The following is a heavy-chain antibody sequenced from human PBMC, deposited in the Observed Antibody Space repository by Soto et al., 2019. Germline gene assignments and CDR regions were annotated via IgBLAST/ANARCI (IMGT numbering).Heavy chain of an antibody. CDR3: ARGPTIGAWHAAAFDV. V-gene: IGHV1-46*01. Sequence: GASVKVSCKASGYTLTSYYMHWVRQAPGQGLEWMVIFNPGGGSTTYAQKFQGRVTMTRDTSTSSVYMQLTSLTSEDTATYYCARGPTIGAWHAAAFDVWGQGTMVTV. J-gene: IGHJ3*01. CDR1: GYTLTSYY. CDR2: FNPGGGST. D-gene: IGHD1-1*01.